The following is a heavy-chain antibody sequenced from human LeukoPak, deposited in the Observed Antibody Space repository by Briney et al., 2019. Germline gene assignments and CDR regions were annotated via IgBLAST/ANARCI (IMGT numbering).Heavy chain of an antibody. CDR3: ARDMNYYDSSGYLYGMDV. V-gene: IGHV3-33*08. D-gene: IGHD3-22*01. CDR2: IWYGGSNK. J-gene: IGHJ6*02. CDR1: GFTFSSYG. Sequence: GRSLRLSCAASGFTFSSYGMHWVRQAPGKGLEWVAVIWYGGSNKYYADSVKGRFTISRDNSKNTLYLQMNSLRAEDTAVYYCARDMNYYDSSGYLYGMDVWGQGTTVTVSS.